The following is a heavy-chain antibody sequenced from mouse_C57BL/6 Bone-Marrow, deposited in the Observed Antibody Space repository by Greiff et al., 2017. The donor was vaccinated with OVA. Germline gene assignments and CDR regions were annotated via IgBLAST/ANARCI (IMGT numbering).Heavy chain of an antibody. Sequence: EVKLVESGGDLVKPGGSLKLSCAASGFTFSRYGMSWVRQPPDKRLEWVATISSGGSYTYYPDSVKGRFTISRDNAKNTLYLQRSSLKSEDTAMYYCARQGRPMVTTCYFDYWGQGTTLTVSS. J-gene: IGHJ2*01. D-gene: IGHD2-2*01. V-gene: IGHV5-6*01. CDR2: ISSGGSYT. CDR1: GFTFSRYG. CDR3: ARQGRPMVTTCYFDY.